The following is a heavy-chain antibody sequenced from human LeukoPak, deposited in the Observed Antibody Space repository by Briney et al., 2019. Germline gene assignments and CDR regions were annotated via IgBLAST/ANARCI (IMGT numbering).Heavy chain of an antibody. D-gene: IGHD4-17*01. CDR1: GFTSSSYS. Sequence: GGSLRLSCAASGFTSSSYSMNWVRQAPGKGLEWVSSISSSSSYISYADSVKGRFTISRDNAKNSLYLQMNSLRAEDTAVYYCARGGDYGFFYFDYWGQGTLVTVSS. CDR3: ARGGDYGFFYFDY. CDR2: ISSSSSYI. J-gene: IGHJ4*02. V-gene: IGHV3-21*01.